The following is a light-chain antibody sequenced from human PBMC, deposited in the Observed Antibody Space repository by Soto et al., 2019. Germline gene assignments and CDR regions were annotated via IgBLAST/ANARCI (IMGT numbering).Light chain of an antibody. Sequence: EIVLTQSPSTLSFSPWERSTLSFLASPIVTNYLAWYQQKPGQAPRLLIYGAFNRATGIPARFSGSGSGTDFTLTISSLEPEDFAVYYCQQRNIWPPVTFGQGTRLEIK. J-gene: IGKJ5*01. CDR2: GAF. V-gene: IGKV3-11*01. CDR1: PIVTNY. CDR3: QQRNIWPPVT.